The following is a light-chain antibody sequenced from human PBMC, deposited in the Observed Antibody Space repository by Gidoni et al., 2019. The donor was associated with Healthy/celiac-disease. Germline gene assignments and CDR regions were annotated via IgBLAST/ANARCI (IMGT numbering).Light chain of an antibody. CDR3: QQYGSSPLT. Sequence: IVLTPSPRTLSLSPGERATLSCRASQSVSSSYLAWYQQKPGQAPRLLSYGASSRATGIPDRFSGSGSGTDFTLTISRLEPEDFAVYYCQQYGSSPLTFGGGTRVEIK. J-gene: IGKJ4*01. CDR2: GAS. V-gene: IGKV3-20*01. CDR1: QSVSSSY.